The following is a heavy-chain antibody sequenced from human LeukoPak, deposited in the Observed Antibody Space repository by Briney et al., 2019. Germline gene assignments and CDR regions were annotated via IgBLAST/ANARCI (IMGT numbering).Heavy chain of an antibody. D-gene: IGHD6-19*01. J-gene: IGHJ4*02. CDR1: RFTFSSFG. CDR3: AKQGGGSGWYLSY. CDR2: ISYDGRNK. Sequence: GGSLRLSCAASRFTFSSFGMHWVRQAPGKGLEWAAVISYDGRNKYYADSVKGRFTISRDNSKNTLYLQMNSLRAEDTAVYYCAKQGGGSGWYLSYWGQGTLVTVSS. V-gene: IGHV3-30*18.